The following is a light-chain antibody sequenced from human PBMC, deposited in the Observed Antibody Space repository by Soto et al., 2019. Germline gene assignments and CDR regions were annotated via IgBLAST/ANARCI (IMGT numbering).Light chain of an antibody. J-gene: IGKJ2*01. CDR1: QSILYSSNNKNY. Sequence: DIVMTQSPDSLAVSLGERVTINCKSSQSILYSSNNKNYLVWYQQKPGQPPKLLIYWASIRQSGVPDRFSGSGSGTDFTLTISSLQAEDVAVYCCQQYYDFPYTFGQGTKVDIK. V-gene: IGKV4-1*01. CDR3: QQYYDFPYT. CDR2: WAS.